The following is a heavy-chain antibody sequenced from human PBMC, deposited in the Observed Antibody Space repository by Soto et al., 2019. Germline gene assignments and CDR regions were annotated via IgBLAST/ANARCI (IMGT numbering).Heavy chain of an antibody. CDR3: ARGLGDSSGYYYTNYNWFDP. Sequence: PSEILSLTCAVYGGSFSGYYWSWIRQPPGKGLEWIGEINHSGSTNYNPSLKSRVTISVDTSKNQFSLKLSSVTAADTAVYYCARGLGDSSGYYYTNYNWFDPWGQGTLVTVSS. CDR2: INHSGST. V-gene: IGHV4-34*01. CDR1: GGSFSGYY. J-gene: IGHJ5*02. D-gene: IGHD3-22*01.